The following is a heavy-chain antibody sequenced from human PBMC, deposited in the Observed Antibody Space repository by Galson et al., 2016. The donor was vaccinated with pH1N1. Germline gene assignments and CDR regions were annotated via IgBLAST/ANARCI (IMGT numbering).Heavy chain of an antibody. V-gene: IGHV1-2*02. CDR3: ARIIRYSSGLDP. D-gene: IGHD2-21*01. Sequence: SVKASCKASGYTFTGHYMHWVRQAPGRGLEWMGWINPENGDTKYAQKFQDGVTMTRDTSNSTAYMEVNRLTSDDTAVYYCARIIRYSSGLDPWGQGTLVTVSS. CDR2: INPENGDT. J-gene: IGHJ5*02. CDR1: GYTFTGHY.